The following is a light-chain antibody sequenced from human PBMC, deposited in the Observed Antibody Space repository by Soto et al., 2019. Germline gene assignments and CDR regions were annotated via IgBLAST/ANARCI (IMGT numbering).Light chain of an antibody. V-gene: IGKV3-11*01. CDR1: QSVTNY. CDR3: QQRSNWPSGT. J-gene: IGKJ1*01. Sequence: EIVLTQSPATLSLSPGERATLSCRASQSVTNYLAWYQQNPGQAPRLLIYDASNRATGIPARFSGSGSGTDVTLTISSLEPEDFAVYYCQQRSNWPSGTFGQWTKVEIK. CDR2: DAS.